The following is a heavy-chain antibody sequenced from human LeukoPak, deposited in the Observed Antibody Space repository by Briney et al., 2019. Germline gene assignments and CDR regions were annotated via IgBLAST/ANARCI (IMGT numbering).Heavy chain of an antibody. D-gene: IGHD6-13*01. CDR1: GFTFSSYD. J-gene: IGHJ4*02. CDR3: ARAGGDSSWFY. V-gene: IGHV3-30*01. Sequence: PGGSLRLSCAASGFTFSSYDIHWVRQAPGKGLEWVSVVSYDGGAKYYADSVKGRFTISRDNSKNTVYLQMDSLRPDDTAMYYCARAGGDSSWFYWGQGALVTVSS. CDR2: VSYDGGAK.